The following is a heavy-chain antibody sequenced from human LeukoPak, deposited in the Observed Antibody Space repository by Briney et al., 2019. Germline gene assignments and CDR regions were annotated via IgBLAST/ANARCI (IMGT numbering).Heavy chain of an antibody. D-gene: IGHD2-15*01. CDR1: GFTFSGYE. V-gene: IGHV3-48*03. CDR2: ISDSGTVV. J-gene: IGHJ4*02. CDR3: ARDRFSGYASGGIDY. Sequence: GGSLRLSCTASGFTFSGYEMNWVRQAPGKGLEWVAYISDSGTVVYYADSVKGRFTISRDEAKNSLYLQMNSLRDEDTAVYYCARDRFSGYASGGIDYWGQGTLVTVSS.